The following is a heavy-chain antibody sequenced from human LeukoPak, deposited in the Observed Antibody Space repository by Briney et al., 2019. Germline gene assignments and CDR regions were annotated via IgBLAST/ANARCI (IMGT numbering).Heavy chain of an antibody. CDR3: AATMVRGVHTHFDY. Sequence: PSETLSLTCTGSGASISSYYWSWIRQPPGKGLEWVGYMYYSGSTNYSPSLKSRVTISVDTSKNQFSLKLTSVTAADTAVYFCAATMVRGVHTHFDYWGQGTLVTVSS. CDR1: GASISSYY. V-gene: IGHV4-59*08. J-gene: IGHJ4*02. CDR2: MYYSGST. D-gene: IGHD3-10*01.